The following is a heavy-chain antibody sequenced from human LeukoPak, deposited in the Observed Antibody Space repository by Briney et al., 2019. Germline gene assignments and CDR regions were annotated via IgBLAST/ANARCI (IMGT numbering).Heavy chain of an antibody. J-gene: IGHJ4*02. CDR2: ISGYGDNT. D-gene: IGHD1-1*01. CDR1: VFTLNLYA. CDR3: VRVNEYPAGFDY. V-gene: IGHV3-23*01. Sequence: GGSLRLSCSASVFTLNLYAMRWVPRAPAEGLEWVSSISGYGDNTYYADSVKGRFTLSRDNDKNTLYLQMNSVRVEDTAVYYCVRVNEYPAGFDYWGQGTLVTVSS.